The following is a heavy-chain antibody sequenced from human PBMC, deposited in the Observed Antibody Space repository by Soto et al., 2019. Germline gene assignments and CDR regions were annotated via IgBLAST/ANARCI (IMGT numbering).Heavy chain of an antibody. J-gene: IGHJ6*02. CDR2: ISSSSSYI. D-gene: IGHD6-6*01. Sequence: GGSLRLSCAASGFTFSSYSMNWVRQAPGKGLEWVSSISSSSSYIYYADSVKGRFTISRDNAKNSLYLQMNSLRAEDTAVYSCVGPRVIAARPEYYYYGMDVWGQGTTVTVSS. V-gene: IGHV3-21*01. CDR3: VGPRVIAARPEYYYYGMDV. CDR1: GFTFSSYS.